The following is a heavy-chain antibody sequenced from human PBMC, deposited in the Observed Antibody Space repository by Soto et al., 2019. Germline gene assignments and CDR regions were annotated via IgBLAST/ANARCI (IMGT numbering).Heavy chain of an antibody. Sequence: QLQLQESGPGLVKPSETLSLTCTVSGGSISSSGYYWGWIRQPPGKGLEWIGTIYYSGSTYYNPSLQRRVPISVDTFKNQFSLKLSSVTAADTAVYYCARQFSVYGDYGRYFDFWGQGTLVTVSS. CDR1: GGSISSSGYY. J-gene: IGHJ4*02. V-gene: IGHV4-39*01. D-gene: IGHD4-17*01. CDR3: ARQFSVYGDYGRYFDF. CDR2: IYYSGST.